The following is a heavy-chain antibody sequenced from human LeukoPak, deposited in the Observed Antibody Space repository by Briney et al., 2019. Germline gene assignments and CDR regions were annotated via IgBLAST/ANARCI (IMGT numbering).Heavy chain of an antibody. D-gene: IGHD2-2*01. CDR2: IKSDGSDP. J-gene: IGHJ6*02. CDR1: GFTFSSYW. CDR3: AKDRDPMPSRGMDV. V-gene: IGHV3-74*01. Sequence: GGSLRLSCVASGFTFSSYWMHWVRQGPGKGLVWVSRIKSDGSDPSYADSVKGRFIISRDNAKSTLYLQMNSLRAEDTAVYYCAKDRDPMPSRGMDVWGQGTTVAVSS.